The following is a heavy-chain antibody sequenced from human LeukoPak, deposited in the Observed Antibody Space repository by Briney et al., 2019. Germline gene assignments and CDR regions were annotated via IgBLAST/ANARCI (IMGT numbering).Heavy chain of an antibody. D-gene: IGHD5-18*01. CDR3: AKDRGYSYGPRHIDY. V-gene: IGHV3-23*01. CDR1: GFTFSSYA. CDR2: ISGSGGST. J-gene: IGHJ4*02. Sequence: GGSLRLSCAASGFTFSSYAMHWVRQAPGKGLEWVAAISGSGGSTYYADSVKGRFTISRDNSKNTLYLQMNSLRAEDTAVYYCAKDRGYSYGPRHIDYWGQRTLVTVSS.